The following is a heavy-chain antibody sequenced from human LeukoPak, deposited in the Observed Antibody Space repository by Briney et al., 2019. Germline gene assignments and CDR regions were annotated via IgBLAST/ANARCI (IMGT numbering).Heavy chain of an antibody. D-gene: IGHD3-9*01. J-gene: IGHJ4*02. CDR1: GFTFSSSV. CDR2: ISGSGSST. CDR3: AKYIDDILTGFDY. Sequence: PGGSLRLSCAASGFTFSSSVMSWVRQAPGKGLEWVSGISGSGSSTYYADSVKGRFTIFRDNSKNTLYLQMNSLRADDTAVYYCAKYIDDILTGFDYWGQGTLVTVSS. V-gene: IGHV3-23*01.